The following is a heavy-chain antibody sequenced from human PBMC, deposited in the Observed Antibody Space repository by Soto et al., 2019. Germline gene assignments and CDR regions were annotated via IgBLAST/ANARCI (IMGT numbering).Heavy chain of an antibody. V-gene: IGHV1-69*04. D-gene: IGHD2-15*01. CDR1: GGTFSSYT. CDR3: ARDRYCSGGSCSGASAFDI. Sequence: SVKVSCKASGGTFSSYTISWVRQAPGQGLEWMGRIIPILGIANYAQKFQGRVTITADKSTSTAYMELSSLRSEDTAVYYCARDRYCSGGSCSGASAFDIWGQGTMVTVSS. CDR2: IIPILGIA. J-gene: IGHJ3*02.